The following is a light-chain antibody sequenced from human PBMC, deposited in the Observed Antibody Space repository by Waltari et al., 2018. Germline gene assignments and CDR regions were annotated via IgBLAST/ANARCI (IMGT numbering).Light chain of an antibody. V-gene: IGKV6D-21*02. Sequence: EIVLTQSPDFLSVTPKQKVTITCRASQSVGSTLHWYQQKAHQSPKLPIKYASHSMPGVPSRFSGSGSGTDFTLTISSLEVEDAAAYYCHQSRSFPVTLGGGTEVEI. CDR3: HQSRSFPVT. CDR2: YAS. CDR1: QSVGST. J-gene: IGKJ4*01.